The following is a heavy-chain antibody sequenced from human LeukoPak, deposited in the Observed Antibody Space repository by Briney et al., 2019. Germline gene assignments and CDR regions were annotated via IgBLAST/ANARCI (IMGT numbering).Heavy chain of an antibody. J-gene: IGHJ4*02. CDR3: GRVVATGLTVDY. D-gene: IGHD5-12*01. CDR1: GYTFTGYY. CDR2: INPNSGGT. Sequence: ASVKVSCKASGYTFTGYYMHWVRQAPGQGLEWMGWINPNSGGTNYAQKFQGRVTMTRDTSISTAYMELSRLRSDDTAVYYCGRVVATGLTVDYWGQGTLVTVSS. V-gene: IGHV1-2*02.